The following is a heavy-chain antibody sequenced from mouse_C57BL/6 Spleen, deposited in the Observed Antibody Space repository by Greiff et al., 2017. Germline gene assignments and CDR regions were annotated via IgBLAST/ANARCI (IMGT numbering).Heavy chain of an antibody. CDR3: ARSPNYYGSSHYYAMDY. Sequence: QVQLKESGPGLVAPSQSLSITCTVSGFSLTSYGVHWVRQPPGKGLEWLVVIWSDGSTTYNSALKSRLSISKDNSKSQVFLKMNSLQTDDTAMYYCARSPNYYGSSHYYAMDYWGQGTSVTVSS. CDR1: GFSLTSYG. CDR2: IWSDGST. J-gene: IGHJ4*01. D-gene: IGHD1-1*01. V-gene: IGHV2-6*03.